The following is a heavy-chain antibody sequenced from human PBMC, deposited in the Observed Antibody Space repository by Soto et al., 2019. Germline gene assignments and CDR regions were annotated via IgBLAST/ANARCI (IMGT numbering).Heavy chain of an antibody. J-gene: IGHJ4*02. CDR3: ARELYYYDSGGYSDY. D-gene: IGHD3-22*01. CDR2: IYYSGST. Sequence: SETLSLTCTVSGASVSSGSYYWSWIRQPPGKGLEWFGYIYYSGSTNYNPSLKSRVTISVDTSKNQFSLKLSSVTAADTAVYYCARELYYYDSGGYSDYWGQGTLVTVSS. V-gene: IGHV4-61*01. CDR1: GASVSSGSYY.